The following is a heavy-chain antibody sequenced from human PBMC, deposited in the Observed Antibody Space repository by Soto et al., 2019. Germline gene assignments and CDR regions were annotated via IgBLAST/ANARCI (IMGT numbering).Heavy chain of an antibody. CDR1: GFTFSSYA. Sequence: GGSLRLSCAASGFTFSSYAMSWVRQAPGKGLEWVSAISGSGGSTYYADSVKGRFTISRDNSKNTLYLQMNSLRAEDTAVYYCAKDPTVAYCGGDCENYFDYWGQGTLVTVSS. V-gene: IGHV3-23*01. CDR2: ISGSGGST. J-gene: IGHJ4*02. D-gene: IGHD2-21*02. CDR3: AKDPTVAYCGGDCENYFDY.